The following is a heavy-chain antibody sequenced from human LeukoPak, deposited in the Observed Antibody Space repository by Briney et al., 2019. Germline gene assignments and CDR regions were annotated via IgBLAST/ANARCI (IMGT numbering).Heavy chain of an antibody. CDR3: ARRSKTGHWYFDL. CDR2: IYYSGST. CDR1: GGSISSYY. Sequence: SETLSLTCTVSGGSISSYYWSWIRQPPGKGLEWIGYIYYSGSTNYNPSLKSRVTISVDTSKNQFSLKLSSVAAADTAVYYCARRSKTGHWYFDLWGRGTLVTISS. D-gene: IGHD1-1*01. J-gene: IGHJ2*01. V-gene: IGHV4-59*01.